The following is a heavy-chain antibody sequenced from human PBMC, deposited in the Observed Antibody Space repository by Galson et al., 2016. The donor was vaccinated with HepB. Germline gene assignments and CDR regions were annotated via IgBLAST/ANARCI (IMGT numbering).Heavy chain of an antibody. V-gene: IGHV3-23*01. CDR1: GLTFSTYD. CDR2: ISDSGDSR. J-gene: IGHJ4*02. Sequence: SLRLSCAASGLTFSTYDMSWVRQAPEKGLEWVSGISDSGDSRNYADSVKGRFTISRDNSRNTLYLQMNDLRAEDTALYYCAKLYGIAARLDYWGQGTLVTVSS. D-gene: IGHD6-6*01. CDR3: AKLYGIAARLDY.